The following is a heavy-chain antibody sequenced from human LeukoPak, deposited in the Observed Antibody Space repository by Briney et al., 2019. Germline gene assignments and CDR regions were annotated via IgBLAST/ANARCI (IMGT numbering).Heavy chain of an antibody. CDR2: MNPNSGNT. J-gene: IGHJ4*02. CDR1: GYTFTSYD. D-gene: IGHD3-22*01. CDR3: ARAMTSYYYDSSGYVGY. V-gene: IGHV1-8*01. Sequence: ASVKVSCKASGYTFTSYDINWVRQATGQGLEWMGWMNPNSGNTGYAQKFQGRVTMTRNTSISTAYMELSSLRSEDTAVYYCARAMTSYYYDSSGYVGYWGQGTLVTVSS.